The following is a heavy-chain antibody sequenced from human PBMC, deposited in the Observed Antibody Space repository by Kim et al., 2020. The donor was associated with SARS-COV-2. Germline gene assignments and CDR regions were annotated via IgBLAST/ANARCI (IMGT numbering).Heavy chain of an antibody. CDR3: AKEDAVYQPLSGSYGMDV. CDR1: GFIFSSYG. CDR2: ISYDGSSK. V-gene: IGHV3-30*18. Sequence: GGSLRLSCAASGFIFSSYGMHWVRQAPGKGLEWVAVISYDGSSKYYADSVKGRVTISRDNSKNTLYLQMNSLRAEDTAVYYCAKEDAVYQPLSGSYGMDVWGQGTTVTVSS. D-gene: IGHD2-2*01. J-gene: IGHJ6*02.